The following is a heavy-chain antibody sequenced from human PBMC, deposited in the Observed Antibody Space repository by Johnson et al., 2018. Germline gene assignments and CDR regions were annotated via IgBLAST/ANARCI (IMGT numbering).Heavy chain of an antibody. J-gene: IGHJ6*02. V-gene: IGHV4-59*12. CDR1: GFTFSDYY. CDR2: IYYSGST. D-gene: IGHD4-17*01. Sequence: QVQLVQSGGGVVQPGRSLRLSCAASGFTFSDYYMSWIRQAPGKGLEWIGSIYYSGSTNYNPSLKSRVTMSVDTSKNQFSLELRSVPAADTAVYYCARDREDYGDYVGAFIWGQGTTVTVSS. CDR3: ARDREDYGDYVGAFI.